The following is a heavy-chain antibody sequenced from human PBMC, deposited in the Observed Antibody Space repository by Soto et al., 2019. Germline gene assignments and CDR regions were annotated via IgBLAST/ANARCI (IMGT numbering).Heavy chain of an antibody. V-gene: IGHV6-1*01. D-gene: IGHD6-13*01. CDR2: TYYRSKWYD. CDR1: GDSVSSNSAT. CDR3: ARGGFYITAGLFGC. J-gene: IGHJ4*02. Sequence: PFPTLSLTCAISGDSVSSNSATWNWIRQSPSKGLEWLGRTYYRSKWYDDFAVSVKSRITISPDTSKNQFSLQLNSVTPDDTAFYYCARGGFYITAGLFGCWGQGTLVTVSS.